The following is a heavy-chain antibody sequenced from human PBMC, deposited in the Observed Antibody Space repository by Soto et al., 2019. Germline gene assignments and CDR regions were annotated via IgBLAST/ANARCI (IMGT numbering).Heavy chain of an antibody. Sequence: ASVKVSCKASGGTFSSYAISWVRQAPGQGLEWMGGIIPIFGTANYAQKFQGRVTITADESTSTAYMELSSLRSEDTAVYYCASKATYYDFSPYYGMDVWGQGTTVTVSS. CDR2: IIPIFGTA. CDR3: ASKATYYDFSPYYGMDV. CDR1: GGTFSSYA. D-gene: IGHD3-3*01. J-gene: IGHJ6*02. V-gene: IGHV1-69*13.